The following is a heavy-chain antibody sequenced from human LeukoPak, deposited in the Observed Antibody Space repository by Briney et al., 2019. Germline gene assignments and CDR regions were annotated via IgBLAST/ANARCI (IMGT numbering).Heavy chain of an antibody. CDR2: ISGSGGST. V-gene: IGHV3-23*01. D-gene: IGHD2-2*01. CDR3: AKDIVVVPAAMEECNWFDP. J-gene: IGHJ5*02. Sequence: QPGGSLRLSCAASGFTFSSYAMSWVRQAPGKGLEWVSAISGSGGSTYYADSVKGRFTISRDNSKNTLYLQMNSLRAEDTAVYYCAKDIVVVPAAMEECNWFDPWGQGTLVTVSS. CDR1: GFTFSSYA.